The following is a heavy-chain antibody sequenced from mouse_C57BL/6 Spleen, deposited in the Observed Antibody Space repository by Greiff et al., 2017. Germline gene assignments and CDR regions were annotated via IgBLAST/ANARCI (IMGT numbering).Heavy chain of an antibody. D-gene: IGHD1-1*01. CDR1: GFTFSSYA. J-gene: IGHJ4*01. CDR2: ISSGGDYI. CDR3: TRDLNYYGSSLYAMDY. V-gene: IGHV5-9-1*02. Sequence: EVMLVESGEGLVKPGGSLKLSCAASGFTFSSYAMSWVRQTPEKRLEWVAYISSGGDYIYYADTVKGRFTISRDNARNTLYLQMSSLKSEDTAMYYCTRDLNYYGSSLYAMDYWGQGTSVTVSS.